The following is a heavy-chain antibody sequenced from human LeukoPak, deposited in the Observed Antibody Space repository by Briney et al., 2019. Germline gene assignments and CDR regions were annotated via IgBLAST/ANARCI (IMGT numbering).Heavy chain of an antibody. J-gene: IGHJ4*02. Sequence: GGSLRLSCAASGFTFSSYSMNWVRQAPGKWLEWVSSISSSSSYIYYADSAKGRFTISRDNAKNSLYLQMNSLRAEDTAVYYCARDRRLLLRYFDWLTLWGQGTLVTVSS. D-gene: IGHD3-9*01. CDR3: ARDRRLLLRYFDWLTL. CDR1: GFTFSSYS. V-gene: IGHV3-21*01. CDR2: ISSSSSYI.